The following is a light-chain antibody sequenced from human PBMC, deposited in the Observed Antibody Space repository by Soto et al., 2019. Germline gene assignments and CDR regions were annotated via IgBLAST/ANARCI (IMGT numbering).Light chain of an antibody. J-gene: IGLJ1*01. CDR2: EVN. CDR1: SRDVGGYNY. CDR3: SSYTSGSTYV. V-gene: IGLV2-14*01. Sequence: QSVLTQPASVSGSPGQSMTISWTGTSRDVGGYNYVSWYQQHPGKAPKLIIYEVNNRPSGVSNRFSGSKSGNTASLTISGLQAGDEADYYCSSYTSGSTYVFGTGTKVTVL.